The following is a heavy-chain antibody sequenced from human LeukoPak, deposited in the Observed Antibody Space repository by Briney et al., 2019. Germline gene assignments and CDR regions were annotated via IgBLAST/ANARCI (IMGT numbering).Heavy chain of an antibody. D-gene: IGHD6-6*01. CDR3: ARDTEYSSSLAQFDY. Sequence: ASVKVSCKASGYTFTGYYMHWVRQAPGQGLEWMGWINPNSGGTNYAQKFQGRVTMTRDTSISTAYMELSRLRSDDTAVYYYARDTEYSSSLAQFDYWGQGTLVTVSS. CDR2: INPNSGGT. CDR1: GYTFTGYY. J-gene: IGHJ4*02. V-gene: IGHV1-2*02.